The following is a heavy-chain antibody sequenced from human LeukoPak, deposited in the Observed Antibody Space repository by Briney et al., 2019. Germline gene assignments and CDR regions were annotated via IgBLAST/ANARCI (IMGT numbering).Heavy chain of an antibody. CDR3: VLIGYSSSWTTLKD. Sequence: ASVEVSCKASGYTFTGYYMHWLRQAPGQGLEWMGLINPNSGGTNYAQKFQGRVTMTRDTSISTAYMELSRLRSDDTAVYYCVLIGYSSSWTTLKDWGQGTLVTVSS. J-gene: IGHJ4*02. CDR2: INPNSGGT. D-gene: IGHD6-13*01. V-gene: IGHV1-2*02. CDR1: GYTFTGYY.